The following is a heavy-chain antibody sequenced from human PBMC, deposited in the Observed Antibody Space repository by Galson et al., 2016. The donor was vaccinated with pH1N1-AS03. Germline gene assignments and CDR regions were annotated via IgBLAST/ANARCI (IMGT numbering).Heavy chain of an antibody. J-gene: IGHJ4*02. CDR2: IFPGDSAS. Sequence: QSGAEVKKPGESLKISCKGSGYSFTNNWINWVRQTPGKGLEWMGIIFPGDSASIYSPSFQGQVTFSADKSINTAYLQWTSLKTSDTAIYYCASGYSGPAPDDYWGQGTVVTVSS. CDR3: ASGYSGPAPDDY. CDR1: GYSFTNNW. D-gene: IGHD5-12*01. V-gene: IGHV5-51*01.